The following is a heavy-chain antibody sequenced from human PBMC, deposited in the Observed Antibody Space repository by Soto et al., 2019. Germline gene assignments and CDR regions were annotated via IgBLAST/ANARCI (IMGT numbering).Heavy chain of an antibody. J-gene: IGHJ4*02. CDR1: GGSVNTYY. V-gene: IGHV4-59*02. D-gene: IGHD3-16*01. CDR2: IYSSGRT. CDR3: ARERGPLSYCDY. Sequence: QVRLQESGPGLVKPSETLSLTCTVSGGSVNTYYWSWIRQPPGKGLEWIGYIYSSGRTSYNPSLESRVTISVDTSTNQFSLRLNSVTAADTAVYYCARERGPLSYCDYWGQGTLVTVSS.